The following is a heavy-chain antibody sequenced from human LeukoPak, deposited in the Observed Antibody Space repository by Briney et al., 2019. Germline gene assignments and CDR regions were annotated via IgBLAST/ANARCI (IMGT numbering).Heavy chain of an antibody. D-gene: IGHD5-24*01. CDR1: GGSISSSSYY. V-gene: IGHV4-39*07. CDR3: ARGRRDGYTLYYMDV. J-gene: IGHJ6*03. Sequence: SETLSLTCTVSGGSISSSSYYWGWIRQPPGKGLEWIGGFYYTGSTYYNPSLKSRVTISVDTSKNQFSLKLTSVTAADTAVYYCARGRRDGYTLYYMDVWGKGTTVTVSS. CDR2: FYYTGST.